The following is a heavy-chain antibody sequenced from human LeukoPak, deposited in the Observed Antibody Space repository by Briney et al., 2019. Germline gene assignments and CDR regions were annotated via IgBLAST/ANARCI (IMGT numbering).Heavy chain of an antibody. J-gene: IGHJ5*02. CDR2: IYHSGST. Sequence: SETLSLTCTVSGGSISSGYYWGWIRQPPGKGLEWIGSIYHSGSTYYNPSLKSRVTISVDTSKNQFSLKLSSVTAADTAVYYCARDLPSQWPGRWFDPWGQGTLVTVSS. D-gene: IGHD6-19*01. V-gene: IGHV4-38-2*02. CDR1: GGSISSGYY. CDR3: ARDLPSQWPGRWFDP.